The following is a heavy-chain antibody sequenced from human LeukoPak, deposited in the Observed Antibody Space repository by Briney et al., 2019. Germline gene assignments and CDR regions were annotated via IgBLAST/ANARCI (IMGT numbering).Heavy chain of an antibody. CDR1: GYSFTSYW. J-gene: IGHJ4*02. CDR3: ARAPSVLGDFWSGYYPPYFDY. CDR2: IYPGDSDT. V-gene: IGHV5-51*01. Sequence: GESLKISCKGSGYSFTSYWIGWVRQMPGKGLEWMGIIYPGDSDTRYSPSFQGQVTISADKSISTAYLQWSSLKASDTAMYYCARAPSVLGDFWSGYYPPYFDYWGQGTLVTVSS. D-gene: IGHD3-3*01.